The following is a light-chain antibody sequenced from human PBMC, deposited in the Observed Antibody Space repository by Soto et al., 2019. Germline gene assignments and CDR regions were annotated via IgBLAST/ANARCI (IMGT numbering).Light chain of an antibody. CDR2: EGS. V-gene: IGLV2-23*03. J-gene: IGLJ2*01. CDR3: CSYAGSSTFVV. CDR1: SSDVGSYNL. Sequence: QSASVSGSPGQSITISCTGTSSDVGSYNLVSWYQQHPGKAPKLMIYEGSKRPSGVSNRFSGSKSGNTASLTISGLQAEDEADYYCCSYAGSSTFVVFGGGTQLTVL.